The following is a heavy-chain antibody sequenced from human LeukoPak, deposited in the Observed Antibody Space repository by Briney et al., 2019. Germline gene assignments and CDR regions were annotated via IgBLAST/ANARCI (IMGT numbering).Heavy chain of an antibody. CDR3: CSGFYYCMDV. Sequence: GGSLRLSCAASGFTVSSNYMSWVRQAPGKGLEWVANIKQDGSEKYYVDSVKGRFTISRDNAKNSLYLQMNSLRAEDTAVYYCCSGFYYCMDVWGKGTTVTISS. CDR1: GFTVSSNY. D-gene: IGHD3-10*02. CDR2: IKQDGSEK. V-gene: IGHV3-7*01. J-gene: IGHJ6*03.